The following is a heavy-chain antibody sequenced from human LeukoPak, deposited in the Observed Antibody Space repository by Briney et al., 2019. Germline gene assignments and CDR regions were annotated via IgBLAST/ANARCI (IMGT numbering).Heavy chain of an antibody. Sequence: SVKVSCKASGGTFSSYAISWVRQAPGQGLEWMGRIIPILGIANYAQKFQGRVTITADKSTSTAYMELSSLRSEDTAVYYCARDSVVPAAIVDYWGQGTLVTVSS. V-gene: IGHV1-69*04. CDR3: ARDSVVPAAIVDY. J-gene: IGHJ4*02. D-gene: IGHD2-2*02. CDR1: GGTFSSYA. CDR2: IIPILGIA.